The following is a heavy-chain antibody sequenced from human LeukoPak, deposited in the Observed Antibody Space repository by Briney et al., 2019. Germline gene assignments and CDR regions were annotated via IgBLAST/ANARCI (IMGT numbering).Heavy chain of an antibody. Sequence: ASVKVSCKASGYTFTSYDINWVRQATGQGLEWMGWMNPNSGNTGYAQKFQGRVTITRNTSISTAYMELSSLRSEDTAVYYCARGGLRPIVVVPAAIEWFDPWGQRTLVTVSS. V-gene: IGHV1-8*03. D-gene: IGHD2-2*01. CDR1: GYTFTSYD. CDR3: ARGGLRPIVVVPAAIEWFDP. CDR2: MNPNSGNT. J-gene: IGHJ5*02.